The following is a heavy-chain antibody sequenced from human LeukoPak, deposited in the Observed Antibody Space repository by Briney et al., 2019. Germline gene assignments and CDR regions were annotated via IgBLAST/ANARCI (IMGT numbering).Heavy chain of an antibody. V-gene: IGHV3-30-3*01. D-gene: IGHD6-19*01. CDR1: GFTFSSYA. J-gene: IGHJ4*02. Sequence: QPGRSLRLSCAASGFTFSSYAMHWVRQAPGKGLGWVAVISYDGSNKYYADSVKGRFTISRDNSKNTLYLQMNSLRAEDTAVYYCARDVRRRAVAGTFDYWGQGTLVTVSS. CDR3: ARDVRRRAVAGTFDY. CDR2: ISYDGSNK.